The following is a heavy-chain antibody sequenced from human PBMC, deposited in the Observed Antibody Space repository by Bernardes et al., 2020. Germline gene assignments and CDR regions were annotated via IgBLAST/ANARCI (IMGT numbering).Heavy chain of an antibody. V-gene: IGHV4-59*01. J-gene: IGHJ3*02. CDR1: GGSISSYY. Sequence: SETLSLTCTVSGGSISSYYWSWIRQPPGKGLEWIGYIYYSGSTNYNPSLKSRVTISVDTSKNQFSLKLSSVTAADTAVYYCARSARAPGGRDAFDIWGQGTMVTVSS. D-gene: IGHD3-10*01. CDR3: ARSARAPGGRDAFDI. CDR2: IYYSGST.